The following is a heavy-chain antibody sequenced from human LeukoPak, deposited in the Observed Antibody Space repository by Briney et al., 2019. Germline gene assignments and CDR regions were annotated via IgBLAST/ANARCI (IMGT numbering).Heavy chain of an antibody. J-gene: IGHJ4*02. CDR2: IDPSDSYL. CDR1: GYNLSTYW. CDR3: ARHYDILTAFFS. D-gene: IGHD3-9*01. V-gene: IGHV5-10-1*01. Sequence: GESLKISCQVSGYNLSTYWITWVRQMPGKGLEWMGRIDPSDSYLNYSPSFQGHVTISADKSINTAYLQWGSLRASDTAMYYCARHYDILTAFFSWGRGTLVTVSS.